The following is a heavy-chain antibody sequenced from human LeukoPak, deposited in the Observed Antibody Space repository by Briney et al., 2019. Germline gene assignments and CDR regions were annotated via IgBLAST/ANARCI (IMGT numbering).Heavy chain of an antibody. J-gene: IGHJ4*02. D-gene: IGHD3-22*01. CDR1: GFTFDDYA. Sequence: GRSLRLSCAASGFTFDDYAMHWVRQAPGKGLEWVSGISWNSGSIGYADSVKGRFTISRDNAKNSLYLQMNSLRAEDTALYYCAKGRGLSGYYRYWGQGTLVTVSS. CDR3: AKGRGLSGYYRY. V-gene: IGHV3-9*01. CDR2: ISWNSGSI.